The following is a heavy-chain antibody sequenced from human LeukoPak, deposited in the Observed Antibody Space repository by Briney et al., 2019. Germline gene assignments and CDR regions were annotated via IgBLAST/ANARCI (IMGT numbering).Heavy chain of an antibody. Sequence: GGSLRLSCAASGFTLSSYAMSWVRQAPGKGLEWVSTISGSGGNTYYADSVKGRFTISRDNSKNTLYLQMNSLRAEDTAVYYCAKEPPPWRLGFGESSYYFDYWGQGTLVTVSS. D-gene: IGHD3-10*01. J-gene: IGHJ4*02. V-gene: IGHV3-23*01. CDR3: AKEPPPWRLGFGESSYYFDY. CDR2: ISGSGGNT. CDR1: GFTLSSYA.